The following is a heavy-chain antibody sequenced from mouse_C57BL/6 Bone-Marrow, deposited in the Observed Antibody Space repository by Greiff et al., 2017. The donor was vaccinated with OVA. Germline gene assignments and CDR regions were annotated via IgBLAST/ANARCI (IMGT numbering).Heavy chain of an antibody. V-gene: IGHV7-1*01. CDR2: SRHKANDYTT. D-gene: IGHD4-1*01. CDR1: GFTFSDFY. J-gene: IGHJ3*01. CDR3: ARDPPGTWFDY. Sequence: EVMLVESGGGLVQSGRSLRLSCATSGFTFSDFYMEWVRQAPGQGLEWIAASRHKANDYTTDYSASVKGRFIVSRATSQTILYLQRKALRAEDTAIYYCARDPPGTWFDYWGQGTLVTVSA.